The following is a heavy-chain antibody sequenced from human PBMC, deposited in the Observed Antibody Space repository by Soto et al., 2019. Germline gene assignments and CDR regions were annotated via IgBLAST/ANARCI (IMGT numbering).Heavy chain of an antibody. CDR2: INSDGSST. CDR3: ARGSYYDSSGYYELRHFDY. V-gene: IGHV3-74*01. J-gene: IGHJ4*02. Sequence: PGGSLRLSCAASGFTFSSYWMHWVRQAPGKGLVWVSRINSDGSSTSYADSVKGRFTISRDNAKNTLYLQMNSLRAEDTAVYYCARGSYYDSSGYYELRHFDYWGQGTLVTVSS. CDR1: GFTFSSYW. D-gene: IGHD3-22*01.